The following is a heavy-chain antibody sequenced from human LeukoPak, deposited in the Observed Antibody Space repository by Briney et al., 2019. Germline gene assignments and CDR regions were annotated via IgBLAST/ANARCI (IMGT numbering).Heavy chain of an antibody. V-gene: IGHV1-46*01. CDR2: INPSGGST. CDR3: ARGLGDDSSFSQ. CDR1: GYTFTSYY. J-gene: IGHJ4*02. D-gene: IGHD3-22*01. Sequence: GASVKVSCKASGYTFTSYYMHWVRQAPGQGLEWMGIINPSGGSTSYAQKFQGRVTITRNTSISTAYMELSSLRSEDTAVYYCARGLGDDSSFSQWGQGTLVTVSS.